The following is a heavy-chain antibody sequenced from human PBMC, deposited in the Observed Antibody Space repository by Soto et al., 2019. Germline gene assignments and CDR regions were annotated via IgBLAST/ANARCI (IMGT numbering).Heavy chain of an antibody. CDR3: AKDYYDSSGQIDY. V-gene: IGHV3-30*18. CDR1: GFTFSSYG. D-gene: IGHD3-22*01. CDR2: ISYDGSNK. Sequence: GGSLRLSCAASGFTFSSYGMHWVRQAPGKGLEWVAVISYDGSNKYYADSVKGRFTISRDNSKNTLYLQMNSLRAEDTAVYYCAKDYYDSSGQIDYWGQGTLVTV. J-gene: IGHJ4*02.